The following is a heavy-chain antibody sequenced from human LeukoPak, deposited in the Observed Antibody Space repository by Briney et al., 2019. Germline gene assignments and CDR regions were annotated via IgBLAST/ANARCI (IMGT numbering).Heavy chain of an antibody. J-gene: IGHJ3*02. CDR3: AREETVGATEGNDAFDI. V-gene: IGHV3-23*01. CDR1: GFTFSSYA. D-gene: IGHD1-26*01. CDR2: ISGSGDST. Sequence: PGRSLRLSCQTSGFTFSSYAMHWVRQAPGKGLEWVSAISGSGDSTYYADSVKGRFTISRDNSKNTLYLQMNSLRAEDTAVYYCAREETVGATEGNDAFDIWGQGTMVTVSS.